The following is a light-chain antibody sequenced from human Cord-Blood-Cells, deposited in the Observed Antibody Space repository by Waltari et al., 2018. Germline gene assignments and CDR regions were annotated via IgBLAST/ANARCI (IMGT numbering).Light chain of an antibody. CDR3: QQYYSTIT. CDR2: WAS. V-gene: IGKV4-1*01. J-gene: IGKJ5*01. Sequence: DIVMTQSPDSLAVSLGERATINCKSSQSVLYSSNNKNYLAWYQQKPGQPPKLLIYWASTRESGVPDRFGGSGSGTDFTLTISSLQAEDVAVYYCQQYYSTITFGQGTRLEIK. CDR1: QSVLYSSNNKNY.